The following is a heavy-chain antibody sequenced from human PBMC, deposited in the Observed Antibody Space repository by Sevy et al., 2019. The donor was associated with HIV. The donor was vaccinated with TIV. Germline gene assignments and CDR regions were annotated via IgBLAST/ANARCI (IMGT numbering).Heavy chain of an antibody. J-gene: IGHJ4*02. CDR1: GFTFSSHA. V-gene: IGHV3-23*01. CDR2: ISDSGTTT. CDR3: ARAFTGGYQQPFDY. Sequence: GGSLRLSCAASGFTFSSHAMSWVRQAPGKGLEWVSAISDSGTTTYYEDSVKGRFTISRDNSKNTLYLQMDGLRAEDTAIYYCARAFTGGYQQPFDYWGQGTLVTGSS. D-gene: IGHD1-26*01.